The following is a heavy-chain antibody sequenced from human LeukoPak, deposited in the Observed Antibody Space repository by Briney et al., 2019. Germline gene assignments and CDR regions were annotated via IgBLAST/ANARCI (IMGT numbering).Heavy chain of an antibody. D-gene: IGHD1-26*01. CDR1: GFTFSGSA. Sequence: NPGGSLRLSCAASGFTFSGSAMHWVRQASGKGLEWVGRIRSKANSYATAYAASVKGRFTISRDDSKNTAYLQMNSLKTVDTAVYYCTRQTGYSGSLYYMDVWGKGTTVTVSS. CDR3: TRQTGYSGSLYYMDV. V-gene: IGHV3-73*01. J-gene: IGHJ6*03. CDR2: IRSKANSYAT.